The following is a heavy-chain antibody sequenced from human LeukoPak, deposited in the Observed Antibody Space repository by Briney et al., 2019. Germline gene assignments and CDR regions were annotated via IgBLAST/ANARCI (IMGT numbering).Heavy chain of an antibody. CDR3: ARKYGTITMTHFDI. CDR1: GGSISSGSYY. D-gene: IGHD3-22*01. CDR2: IYTSGST. J-gene: IGHJ3*02. Sequence: PSETLSLTCTVSGGSISSGSYYWRWLRQPAGTGLEWIGRIYTSGSTNYNPSLKSRVTISVDTSKNQFSLKLSSVTAADTAVYYCARKYGTITMTHFDIWGQGTMATVSS. V-gene: IGHV4-61*02.